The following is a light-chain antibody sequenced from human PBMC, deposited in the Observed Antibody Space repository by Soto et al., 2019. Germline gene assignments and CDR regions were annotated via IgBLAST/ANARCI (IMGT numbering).Light chain of an antibody. Sequence: EIIMTQSPATLSVSPGERATLSCRASQSVGSDLAWYQQKPDQAPRLVIYDIFTRATVVPTRISGSGSGTEFTLTISILQSADLAVYYCQQSNSWPLTFGGGTTVEIK. CDR3: QQSNSWPLT. CDR2: DIF. V-gene: IGKV3D-15*01. CDR1: QSVGSD. J-gene: IGKJ4*01.